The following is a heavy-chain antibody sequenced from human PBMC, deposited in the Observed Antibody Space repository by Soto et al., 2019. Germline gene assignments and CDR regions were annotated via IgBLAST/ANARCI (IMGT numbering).Heavy chain of an antibody. CDR1: GGTFSSYA. CDR2: IIPIFGTA. CDR3: ARGTKVLRFLEWSDHYYYYGMDV. J-gene: IGHJ6*02. V-gene: IGHV1-69*13. D-gene: IGHD3-3*01. Sequence: ASVKVSCKASGGTFSSYAISWVRQATGQGLEWMGGIIPIFGTANYAQKFQGRVTITADESTSTAYMELSSLRSEDTAVYYCARGTKVLRFLEWSDHYYYYGMDVWGQGTTVTVSS.